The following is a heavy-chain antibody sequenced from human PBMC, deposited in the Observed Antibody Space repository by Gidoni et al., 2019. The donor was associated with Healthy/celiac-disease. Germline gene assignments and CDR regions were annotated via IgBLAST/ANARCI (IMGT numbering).Heavy chain of an antibody. CDR3: ARDTRNYYDSSGQSPFDP. V-gene: IGHV1-69*06. D-gene: IGHD3-22*01. CDR2: IIPICGTA. Sequence: QLQLVQSGAEVKKPGSSVKVSCKASGGPFSCYAISWVRQAPGQGLEWMGGIIPICGTANYAQKFQGRVTITADKATSTAYMELSSLRSEDTAVYYCARDTRNYYDSSGQSPFDPWGQGTLVTVSS. CDR1: GGPFSCYA. J-gene: IGHJ5*02.